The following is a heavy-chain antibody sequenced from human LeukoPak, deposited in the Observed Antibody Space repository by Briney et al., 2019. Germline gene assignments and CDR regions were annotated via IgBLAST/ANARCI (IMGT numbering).Heavy chain of an antibody. CDR3: AELGITMIGGV. V-gene: IGHV3-48*01. J-gene: IGHJ6*04. Sequence: GGSLRLSCAASGLTFSNYNMNWVRQAPGKGLEWVSYISSSSTIYYADSVKGRFTISRDNAKNSLYLQMNSLRAEDTAVYYCAELGITMIGGVWGKGTTVTISS. CDR1: GLTFSNYN. CDR2: ISSSSTI. D-gene: IGHD3-10*02.